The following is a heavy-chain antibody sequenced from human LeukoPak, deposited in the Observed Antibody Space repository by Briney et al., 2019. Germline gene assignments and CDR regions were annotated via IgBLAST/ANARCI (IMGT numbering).Heavy chain of an antibody. Sequence: SVKVSCKASGGTFSSYAISWVRQAPGPGLEWMGRIIPILGIANYAQKFQGRVTITADKSTSTAYMELSSLRSEDTAVYYCARGGSGYDLRAWYWGQGTLVTVSS. V-gene: IGHV1-69*04. D-gene: IGHD5-12*01. CDR2: IIPILGIA. CDR1: GGTFSSYA. J-gene: IGHJ4*02. CDR3: ARGGSGYDLRAWY.